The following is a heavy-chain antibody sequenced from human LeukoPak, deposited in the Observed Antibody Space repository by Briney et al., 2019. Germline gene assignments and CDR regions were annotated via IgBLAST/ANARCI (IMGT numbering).Heavy chain of an antibody. V-gene: IGHV3-9*01. CDR1: GFTFDDYA. CDR3: AKDRLRYCSSTSCFTHFDY. J-gene: IGHJ4*02. Sequence: GGSLRLSCAASGFTFDDYAMHWVRQAPGKGLEWVSGISWNSGSIGYADSVKGRFTISRDNAKNSLYLQMNSLRAEDTAVYYCAKDRLRYCSSTSCFTHFDYWGQGTLVTVSS. CDR2: ISWNSGSI. D-gene: IGHD2-2*02.